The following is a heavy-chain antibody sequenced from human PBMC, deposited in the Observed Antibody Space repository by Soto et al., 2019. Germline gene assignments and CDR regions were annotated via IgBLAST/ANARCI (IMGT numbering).Heavy chain of an antibody. J-gene: IGHJ3*02. Sequence: QVQLVQSGAEVKKPGSSVKVSCKASGGTFSSYAISWVRQAPGQGLEWMGGIIPIFGTANYAQKFQGIVTIAADESTSTAYMELSSLRSEDTAVYYCATASGWYYDSYHDAFDILGQGTMVPVSS. V-gene: IGHV1-69*01. CDR2: IIPIFGTA. D-gene: IGHD3-22*01. CDR3: ATASGWYYDSYHDAFDI. CDR1: GGTFSSYA.